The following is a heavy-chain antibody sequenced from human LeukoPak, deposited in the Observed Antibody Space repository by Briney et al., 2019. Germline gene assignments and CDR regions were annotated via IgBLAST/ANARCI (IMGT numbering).Heavy chain of an antibody. CDR1: GFTFSSYA. Sequence: GGSLRLSCAASGFTFSSYAMSWVRQAPGKGLEWVSAISGSGGSTYYADSVKGRFTISRDNSKNTLYLQMNSLRADDTAVYHCAKSWCETICYGIYDWGQGTLVTVS. J-gene: IGHJ4*02. V-gene: IGHV3-23*01. CDR2: ISGSGGST. D-gene: IGHD2-2*01. CDR3: AKSWCETICYGIYD.